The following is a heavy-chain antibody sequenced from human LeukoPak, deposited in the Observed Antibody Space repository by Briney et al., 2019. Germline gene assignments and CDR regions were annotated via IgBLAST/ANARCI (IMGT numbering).Heavy chain of an antibody. V-gene: IGHV7-4-1*02. Sequence: ASVKVSCKASGYTFTSNDMNWVRQAPGQGLEWMGWISTNTGIPTYVQGFTGRFVFSLDASVNTAYLRINSLKAEDTAVYYCARGPGATPLDYWGQGTRLTVSS. CDR1: GYTFTSND. J-gene: IGHJ4*02. CDR3: ARGPGATPLDY. D-gene: IGHD4/OR15-4a*01. CDR2: ISTNTGIP.